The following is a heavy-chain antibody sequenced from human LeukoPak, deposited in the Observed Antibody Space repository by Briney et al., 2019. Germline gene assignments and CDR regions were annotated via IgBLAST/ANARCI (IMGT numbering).Heavy chain of an antibody. Sequence: ASVKVSCKASGYTFTGYYMHWVRQATGRGLEWMGWMNPNSGNTGYAQKFQGRVTMTRNTSISTAYMELSSLRSEDTAVYYCARALDWFDPWGQGTLVTVSS. V-gene: IGHV1-8*02. CDR2: MNPNSGNT. CDR3: ARALDWFDP. J-gene: IGHJ5*02. CDR1: GYTFTGYY.